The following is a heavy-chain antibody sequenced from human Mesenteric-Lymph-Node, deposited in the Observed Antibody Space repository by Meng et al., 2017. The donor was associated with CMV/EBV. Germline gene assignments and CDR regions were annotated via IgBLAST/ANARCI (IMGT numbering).Heavy chain of an antibody. D-gene: IGHD2-15*01. CDR2: IKQDGSEK. Sequence: GESLKISCAASGFTFSSYWMSWVRQAPGKGLEWVANIKQDGSEKFYVDSVKGRFTISRDNAKNSLHLQMNSLRGEDTAVYYCGRVWYSDYWGQGTLVTVSS. V-gene: IGHV3-7*01. CDR3: GRVWYSDY. J-gene: IGHJ4*02. CDR1: GFTFSSYW.